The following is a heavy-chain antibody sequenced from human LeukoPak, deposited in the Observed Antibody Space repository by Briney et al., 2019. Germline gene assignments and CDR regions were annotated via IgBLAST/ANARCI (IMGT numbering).Heavy chain of an antibody. J-gene: IGHJ4*02. CDR3: AKVRSGITGTNDY. Sequence: GGSLRLSCAASGFTFSSYAMSWVRQAPGKGLEWVSAISGSGGSTCYADSVKGRFTISRDNSKNTLYLQMNSLRAEDTAVYYCAKVRSGITGTNDYWGQGTLVTVSS. V-gene: IGHV3-23*01. CDR1: GFTFSSYA. D-gene: IGHD1-7*01. CDR2: ISGSGGST.